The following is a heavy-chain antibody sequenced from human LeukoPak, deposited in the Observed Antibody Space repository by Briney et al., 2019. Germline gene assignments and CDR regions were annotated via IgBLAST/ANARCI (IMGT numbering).Heavy chain of an antibody. Sequence: ASLKVSCKASGYTFTSYYMHWVRQAPGQGLEWMGIINPSGGSTSYAQRFQGRVTMTRDTSTSTVYMELSSLRSEDTAVYYCARDVPAGQWLAAYYYYGMDVWGQGTTVTVSS. V-gene: IGHV1-46*01. J-gene: IGHJ6*02. CDR3: ARDVPAGQWLAAYYYYGMDV. D-gene: IGHD6-19*01. CDR1: GYTFTSYY. CDR2: INPSGGST.